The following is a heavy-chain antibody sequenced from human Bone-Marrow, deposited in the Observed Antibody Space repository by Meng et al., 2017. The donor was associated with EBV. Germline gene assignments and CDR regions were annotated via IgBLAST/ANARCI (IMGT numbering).Heavy chain of an antibody. CDR1: GVSIGRGHW. CDR3: ARDYYGYHYFDS. Sequence: VQLSVSARDFVTPCGPLSIALCCFGVSIGRGHWWSWVRQPPEKGLEWIGNIYHSGSTSYNPSLKSRVTISVDKSKNQFSLTVSSVTAADTAVYFCARDYYGYHYFDSWGRGTLVTVSS. CDR2: IYHSGST. J-gene: IGHJ4*02. D-gene: IGHD3-10*01. V-gene: IGHV4-4*02.